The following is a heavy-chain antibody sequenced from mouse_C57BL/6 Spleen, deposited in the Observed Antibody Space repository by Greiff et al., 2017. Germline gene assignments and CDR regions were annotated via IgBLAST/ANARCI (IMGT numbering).Heavy chain of an antibody. CDR2: IDPSDSYT. CDR1: GYTFTSYW. CDR3: ARRGDDYDGFPLDY. J-gene: IGHJ2*01. V-gene: IGHV1-69*01. Sequence: QVQLQQPGAELVMPGASVKLSCKASGYTFTSYWMHWVKQRPGQGLEWIGEIDPSDSYTNYNQKFKGKSTLTVDKSSSTAYMQLSSLTSEDSAVYYCARRGDDYDGFPLDYWGQGTTRTVSS. D-gene: IGHD2-4*01.